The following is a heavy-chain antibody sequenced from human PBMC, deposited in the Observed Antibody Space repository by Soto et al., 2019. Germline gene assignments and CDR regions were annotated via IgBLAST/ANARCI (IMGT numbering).Heavy chain of an antibody. CDR2: IIPIFGTA. Sequence: GASVKVSCKASGGTFSRYAINWVRQAPGQGPEWKGGIIPIFGTANYAQKFQGRLTITADESTSTAYMALSSLRSEDTALYYCASSRLLLLFGELRTRHREPYYYGMDVWGQGTTVTVSS. V-gene: IGHV1-69*13. CDR1: GGTFSRYA. D-gene: IGHD3-10*01. J-gene: IGHJ6*02. CDR3: ASSRLLLLFGELRTRHREPYYYGMDV.